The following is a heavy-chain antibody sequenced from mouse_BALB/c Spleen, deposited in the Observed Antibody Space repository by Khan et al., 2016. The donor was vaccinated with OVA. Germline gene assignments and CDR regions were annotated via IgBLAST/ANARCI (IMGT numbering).Heavy chain of an antibody. D-gene: IGHD1-1*01. J-gene: IGHJ3*01. Sequence: EEQLQESGGDLVKPGGSLKLSCAASGFTFSTYGMSWVRQTPDNRLEWVATVSTGGSSTNYPDSVKGRFTISRDNAKKTLYLQMSSLKSKDTAMFYCARLAYYYDSEGFAFWGQGTLVTVSA. V-gene: IGHV5-6*01. CDR1: GFTFSTYG. CDR2: VSTGGSST. CDR3: ARLAYYYDSEGFAF.